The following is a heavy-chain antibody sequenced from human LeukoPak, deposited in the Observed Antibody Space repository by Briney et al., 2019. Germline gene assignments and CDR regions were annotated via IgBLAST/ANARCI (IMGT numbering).Heavy chain of an antibody. D-gene: IGHD1-1*01. Sequence: GGSLRLSCAASGFTFSTYEMNWVRQPPGKGLDWVSYIGGGGSTIYYADSVKGRFTISRDNAKNSLYLQMNRLRGEDTGVYYCARDYLVGGTDAFDIWGQGTMVTVSS. CDR3: ARDYLVGGTDAFDI. CDR2: IGGGGSTI. V-gene: IGHV3-48*03. J-gene: IGHJ3*02. CDR1: GFTFSTYE.